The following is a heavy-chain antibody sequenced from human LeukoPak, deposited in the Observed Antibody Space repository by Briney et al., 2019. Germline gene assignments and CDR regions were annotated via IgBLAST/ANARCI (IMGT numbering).Heavy chain of an antibody. CDR1: GFTFDDYG. Sequence: GGSLRLSCAASGFTFDDYGMSWVRHAPGKGLEWVSGINWNGGSTGYADSVKGRFTISRDNAKKSLYLQMNSLRAEDTALYYCARLDTAMVDYWGQGTLVTVSS. CDR2: INWNGGST. J-gene: IGHJ4*02. CDR3: ARLDTAMVDY. D-gene: IGHD5-18*01. V-gene: IGHV3-20*04.